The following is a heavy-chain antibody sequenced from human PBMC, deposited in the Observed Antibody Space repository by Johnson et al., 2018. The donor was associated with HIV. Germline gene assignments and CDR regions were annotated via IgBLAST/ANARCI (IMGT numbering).Heavy chain of an antibody. J-gene: IGHJ3*02. Sequence: VQLVESGGGLVQPGGSLRLSCAASGFAFSSYAMTWVRQAPGKGLEWVSAISGSGGSTYYADSVKGRFTISRDNSKNTLYLQTNSLRAEDPAVYYCARDGTTGPSGDAYDIWGQGTMVTVSS. CDR3: ARDGTTGPSGDAYDI. D-gene: IGHD4-17*01. CDR1: GFAFSSYA. V-gene: IGHV3-23*04. CDR2: ISGSGGST.